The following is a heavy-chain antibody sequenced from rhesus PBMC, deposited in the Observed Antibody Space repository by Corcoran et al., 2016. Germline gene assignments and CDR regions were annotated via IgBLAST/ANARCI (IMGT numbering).Heavy chain of an antibody. CDR2: IYGGSGST. Sequence: QVKLQQWGEGLVKPSETLSLTCAVYGGSLSGYYWSWLRQPPGTGLEWIGDIYGGSGSTSYNPSLKSRVTISTDTSKNQFSLKLSSVTAADTAVYYCARRLATVTLSYFDYWGQGVLVTVSS. CDR1: GGSLSGYY. V-gene: IGHV4-73*01. CDR3: ARRLATVTLSYFDY. J-gene: IGHJ4*01. D-gene: IGHD5-36*02.